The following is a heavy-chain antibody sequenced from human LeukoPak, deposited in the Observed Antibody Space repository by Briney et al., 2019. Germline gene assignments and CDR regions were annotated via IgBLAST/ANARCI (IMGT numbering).Heavy chain of an antibody. CDR3: ARGSGGSSGYQDFDY. CDR2: IYPGDSDT. D-gene: IGHD3-22*01. CDR1: GYSFTSYW. Sequence: GESLKISCKGSGYSFTSYWIGWVRQLPGKGLEWMGLIYPGDSDTRYSPSFQGQVTISADKPISTAYLQWSSLKASDTAMYYCARGSGGSSGYQDFDYWGQGTLVTVSS. J-gene: IGHJ4*02. V-gene: IGHV5-51*01.